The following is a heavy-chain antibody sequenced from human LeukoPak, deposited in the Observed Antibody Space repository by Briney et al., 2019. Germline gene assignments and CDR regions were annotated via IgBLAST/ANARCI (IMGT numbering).Heavy chain of an antibody. CDR3: AKDAVGDSSSWYDY. J-gene: IGHJ4*02. CDR1: GFTFSSYA. D-gene: IGHD6-13*01. Sequence: PGGSLRLSCAASGFTFSSYAMSWVRQAPGKGLEWVSAISGSGGSTYYADSVKGRFTISRDNSKNTLYLQMNSLRAEDAAVYYCAKDAVGDSSSWYDYWGQGTLVTVSS. CDR2: ISGSGGST. V-gene: IGHV3-23*01.